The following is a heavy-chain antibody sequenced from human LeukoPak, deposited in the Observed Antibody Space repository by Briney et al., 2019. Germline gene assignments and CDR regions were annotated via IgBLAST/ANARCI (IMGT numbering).Heavy chain of an antibody. Sequence: PGGSLSLSCAASGFTFSSYAMSWVRQAPGKGLEWVSAISGSGGSTYYADSVKGRFTISRDNSKNTLYLQMNSLRAEDTAVYYCARDRITISGLDYWGQGTLVTVSS. CDR2: ISGSGGST. CDR1: GFTFSSYA. CDR3: ARDRITISGLDY. V-gene: IGHV3-23*01. J-gene: IGHJ4*02. D-gene: IGHD3-9*01.